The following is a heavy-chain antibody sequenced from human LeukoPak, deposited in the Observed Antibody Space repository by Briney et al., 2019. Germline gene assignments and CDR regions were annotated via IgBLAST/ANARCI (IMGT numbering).Heavy chain of an antibody. J-gene: IGHJ4*02. CDR1: GFTFSSYA. CDR2: ISSNGGST. Sequence: GGSLRLSCAASGFTFSSYAMHWVRQAPGKGLEYVSAISSNGGSTYYANSVKGRFTISRDNSKNTLYLQMGSLRAEDMAVYYCTREEYSSSWYPLDYWGQGTLVTVST. V-gene: IGHV3-64*01. CDR3: TREEYSSSWYPLDY. D-gene: IGHD6-13*01.